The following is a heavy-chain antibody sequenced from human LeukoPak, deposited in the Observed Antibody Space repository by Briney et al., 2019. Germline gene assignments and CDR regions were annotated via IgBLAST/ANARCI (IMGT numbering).Heavy chain of an antibody. V-gene: IGHV3-23*01. CDR1: GFTFSSYG. J-gene: IGHJ4*02. CDR3: ASTPRGSGDY. D-gene: IGHD6-19*01. Sequence: GGSLRLSCAASGFTFSSYGMSWVRQAPGKGLEWVSAISGSGGSTYYADSVKGRSTISRDNAKNSLYLQMNSLRAEDTAVYYCASTPRGSGDYWGQGTLVTVSS. CDR2: ISGSGGST.